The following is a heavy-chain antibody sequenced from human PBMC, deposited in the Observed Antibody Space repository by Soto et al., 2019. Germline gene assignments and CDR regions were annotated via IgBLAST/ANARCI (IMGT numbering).Heavy chain of an antibody. CDR2: IKQDGSEQ. CDR3: AKDSYSRGDY. Sequence: EVQLVESGGGLVQPGGSLRLSCVVSGFTFSSQWMSWVRQAPGKGLEWVANIKQDGSEQNYVDSVKGRFTISRDNAYNSLYLQMNSLRVEDTAVYYCAKDSYSRGDYWGRGTLVTVSS. D-gene: IGHD6-13*01. J-gene: IGHJ4*02. CDR1: GFTFSSQW. V-gene: IGHV3-7*04.